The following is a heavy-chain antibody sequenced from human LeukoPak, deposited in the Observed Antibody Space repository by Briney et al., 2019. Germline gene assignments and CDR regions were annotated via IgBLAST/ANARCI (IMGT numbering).Heavy chain of an antibody. CDR1: GGSISSGSYY. D-gene: IGHD5-18*01. Sequence: SETLSLTCTVSGGSISSGSYYWTWIRQPAGKGLEWIGRIYTSGSTNHNPSLKSRVTISLDTSKNQFSLKLISVTAADTAVYFCARERTDTSMDYWGQGTLVTLSS. CDR3: ARERTDTSMDY. CDR2: IYTSGST. V-gene: IGHV4-61*02. J-gene: IGHJ4*02.